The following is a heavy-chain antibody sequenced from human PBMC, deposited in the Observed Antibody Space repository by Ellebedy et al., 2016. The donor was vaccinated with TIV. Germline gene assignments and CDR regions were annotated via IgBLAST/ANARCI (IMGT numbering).Heavy chain of an antibody. CDR3: AEGRNYYDSRAYCGY. CDR2: INSDGSTT. J-gene: IGHJ4*02. D-gene: IGHD3-22*01. CDR1: GFTFSIYA. Sequence: GESLKISCAASGFTFSIYAMGWVRQVPGKGLVWVSRINSDGSTTNYADSVKGRFTISRDNAKNTLYLQMNSLRAEDTAVYYCAEGRNYYDSRAYCGYWGQGTLVTVPS. V-gene: IGHV3-74*01.